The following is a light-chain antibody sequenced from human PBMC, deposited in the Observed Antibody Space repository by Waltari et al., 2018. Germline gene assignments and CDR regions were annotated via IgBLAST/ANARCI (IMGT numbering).Light chain of an antibody. J-gene: IGKJ5*01. Sequence: AIRITQSPSSLSASTGDRVTITCRASQGISSYLAWYQQKPGNAPKLLIYAASTLQSGVPSRFSGSGSGTDFTLTISCLQSEDFATYYCQQYYSYPTFGQGTRLEIK. CDR1: QGISSY. V-gene: IGKV1-8*01. CDR2: AAS. CDR3: QQYYSYPT.